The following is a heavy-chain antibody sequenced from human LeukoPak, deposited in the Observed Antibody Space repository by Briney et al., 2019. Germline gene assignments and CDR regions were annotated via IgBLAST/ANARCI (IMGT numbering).Heavy chain of an antibody. D-gene: IGHD3-10*01. CDR3: ARAGPHYYGSGNGFYFDY. J-gene: IGHJ4*02. CDR2: IRSSSSII. CDR1: GFIFSTYS. Sequence: PGGSLRLSCAASGFIFSTYSMNWVRQAPGKGLEWIAYIRSSSSIIYYADSVKGRFTISRDNARNSLYLEMNSLRNEDTAVYYCARAGPHYYGSGNGFYFDYWGQGTLVTVSS. V-gene: IGHV3-48*02.